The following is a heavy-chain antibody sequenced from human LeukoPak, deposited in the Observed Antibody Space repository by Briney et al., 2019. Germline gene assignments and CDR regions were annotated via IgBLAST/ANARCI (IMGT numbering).Heavy chain of an antibody. CDR3: ARRDQYGDYVAFFDC. D-gene: IGHD4-17*01. V-gene: IGHV5-51*01. CDR2: IYPGDSDT. J-gene: IGHJ4*02. CDR1: GYSFTSYW. Sequence: GESLKISCKGSGYSFTSYWIGWVRQMPGKGLEWMGIIYPGDSDTRYSPSFQGQVTISADKSISTAYLQWSSLKASDTAMYYCARRDQYGDYVAFFDCWGQGTLVTVSS.